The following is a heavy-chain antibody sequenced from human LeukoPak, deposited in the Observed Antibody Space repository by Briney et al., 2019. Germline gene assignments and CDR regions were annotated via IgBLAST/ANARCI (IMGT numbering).Heavy chain of an antibody. CDR2: VNHSGST. J-gene: IGHJ4*02. Sequence: SETLSLTCVVHGGSFSGYYWSWIRQAPGKGLEWIGEVNHSGSTNYNPSLKSRVTISVDTSKNQSSLKLSSVTAADTAVYYCARRGYSYGYESNGFDYWGQGTLVTVSS. CDR1: GGSFSGYY. CDR3: ARRGYSYGYESNGFDY. D-gene: IGHD5-18*01. V-gene: IGHV4-34*01.